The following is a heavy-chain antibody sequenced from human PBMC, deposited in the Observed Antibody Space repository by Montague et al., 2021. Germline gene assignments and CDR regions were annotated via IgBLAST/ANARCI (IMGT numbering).Heavy chain of an antibody. J-gene: IGHJ5*01. CDR3: ARKLAAGGWFDF. CDR2: IYYTGST. D-gene: IGHD6-19*01. Sequence: SETLSLTCSVSGGSITCYYWNWIRQSPGKGLEWIGYIYYTGSTNYNPSFKSRVTISVDTSDNQFSLNVTSVTAAVTAVYYCARKLAAGGWFDFWGHGTLVTVSS. V-gene: IGHV4-59*01. CDR1: GGSITCYY.